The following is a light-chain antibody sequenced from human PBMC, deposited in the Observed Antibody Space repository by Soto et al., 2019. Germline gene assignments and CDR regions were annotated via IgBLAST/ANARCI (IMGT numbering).Light chain of an antibody. CDR2: GAS. Sequence: EIGLTQSACTLSLSPGERATLSCWASQSVGSIYLAWYQQKNGQAPRLLISGASGRATGIPDRFSGSGYGTDFNLTISRLEPEDFAVYYCQQYGSLPWTFGQGTKVDIK. CDR3: QQYGSLPWT. CDR1: QSVGSIY. V-gene: IGKV3-20*01. J-gene: IGKJ1*01.